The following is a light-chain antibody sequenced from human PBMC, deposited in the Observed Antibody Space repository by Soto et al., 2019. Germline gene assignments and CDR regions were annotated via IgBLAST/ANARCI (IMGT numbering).Light chain of an antibody. CDR2: GGS. CDR3: QQSYNIPFT. CDR1: QNIHSF. J-gene: IGKJ3*01. Sequence: DIQMTQSPSSLSASVGDRVTITCRASQNIHSFLNWYQQKPGKAPQVLIYGGSALQSGVPSRFNGSGSGTDFTLTISSLQPEDFASYFCQQSYNIPFTFGPGTKVDIK. V-gene: IGKV1-39*01.